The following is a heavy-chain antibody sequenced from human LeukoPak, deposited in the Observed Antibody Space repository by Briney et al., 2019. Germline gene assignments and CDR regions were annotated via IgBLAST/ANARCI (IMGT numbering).Heavy chain of an antibody. CDR1: GGSISSGGYY. CDR2: IYYSGST. D-gene: IGHD3-10*01. J-gene: IGHJ4*02. Sequence: SETLPLTCTVSGGSISSGGYYWSWIRQHPGKGLEWIGYIYYSGSTYYNPSLKSRVTISVDTSKNQSSLKLSSVTAADTAVYYCARGRYYNVFFDYWGQGTLVTVSS. CDR3: ARGRYYNVFFDY. V-gene: IGHV4-31*03.